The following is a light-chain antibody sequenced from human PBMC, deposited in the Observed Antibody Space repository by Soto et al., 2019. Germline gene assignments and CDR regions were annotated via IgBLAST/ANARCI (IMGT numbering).Light chain of an antibody. J-gene: IGKJ1*01. CDR3: MQALQTPRT. CDR2: LGS. V-gene: IGKV2-28*01. CDR1: QSLLHSNGYNY. Sequence: DIVMTQSPLSLPVTHGEPASISCRSSQSLLHSNGYNYLDWYLQKQGQSPQLLIYLGSNRASGVPDRFSGSVSGTDFTLKISRVEAEDVGVYYCMQALQTPRTFGQGTKVEIK.